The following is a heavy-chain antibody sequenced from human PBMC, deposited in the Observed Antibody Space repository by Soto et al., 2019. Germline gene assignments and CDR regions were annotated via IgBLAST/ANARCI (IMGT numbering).Heavy chain of an antibody. J-gene: IGHJ4*02. D-gene: IGHD6-19*01. CDR2: ISASGGST. CDR1: GFAFSSYT. V-gene: IGHV3-23*01. Sequence: GGSRRLSCAASGFAFSSYTMSWVRQTPGKGLEWVSSISASGGSTYYGDSLKGRFTISRDNSKNTLNLHVKSLGVEDSAVYYCAKDRGGFARGWEYYDFWGQGTQVTVSS. CDR3: AKDRGGFARGWEYYDF.